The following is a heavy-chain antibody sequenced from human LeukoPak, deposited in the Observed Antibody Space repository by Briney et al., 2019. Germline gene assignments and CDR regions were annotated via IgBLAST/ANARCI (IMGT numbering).Heavy chain of an antibody. CDR3: ARGGVSSGSYYKTLLGFDY. CDR1: GGTFSSYA. V-gene: IGHV1-69*13. CDR2: IIPIFGTA. J-gene: IGHJ4*02. D-gene: IGHD3-10*01. Sequence: SVKVSCKASGGTFSSYAISWVRQAPGQGREWMGGIIPIFGTADYAQKFQGRVTITADESTSTAYMELSSLRSDDTAVYYCARGGVSSGSYYKTLLGFDYWGQGTLVTVSS.